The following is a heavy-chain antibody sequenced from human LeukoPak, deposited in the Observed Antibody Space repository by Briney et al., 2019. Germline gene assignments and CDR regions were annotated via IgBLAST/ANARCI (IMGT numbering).Heavy chain of an antibody. CDR1: KFFFHGYW. V-gene: IGHV3-7*01. J-gene: IGHJ4*02. CDR3: ARLNFWSNSYAAPFDS. Sequence: GGSLRLSCAASKFFFHGYWMSWVRQAPGKGLEWVANIRQDGSEGYYMDSVKGRFTISRDNAKNLLFLQMNSLRPDDTAVYYCARLNFWSNSYAAPFDSWGQGSLVTVSS. CDR2: IRQDGSEG. D-gene: IGHD3-16*01.